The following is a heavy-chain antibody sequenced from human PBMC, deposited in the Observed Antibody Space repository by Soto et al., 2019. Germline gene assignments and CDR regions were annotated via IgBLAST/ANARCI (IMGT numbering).Heavy chain of an antibody. CDR1: GGTFNTYA. J-gene: IGHJ4*02. V-gene: IGHV1-69*19. Sequence: QVQLVQSGAEMKKPGSSVKVSCQSSGGTFNTYAMNWVRQAPGQGPEWMGDISPMFGAANYAPKFQRRVTITADESTGTSYMQLSILTSEDTALYFCAREVQVHTPAFVYWGQGTLVTVSS. CDR3: AREVQVHTPAFVY. D-gene: IGHD3-10*01. CDR2: ISPMFGAA.